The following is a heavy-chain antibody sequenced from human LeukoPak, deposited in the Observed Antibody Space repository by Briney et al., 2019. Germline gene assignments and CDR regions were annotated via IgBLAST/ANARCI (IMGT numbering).Heavy chain of an antibody. J-gene: IGHJ4*02. CDR1: GGSFSGDY. CDR2: INHSGST. D-gene: IGHD5-18*01. V-gene: IGHV4-34*01. Sequence: SETLSLTCAVYGGSFSGDYWTWIRQPPGKGLEWIGEINHSGSTNYNPSLRSRVTISIDTSKNQFSLRLSSVTAADTAVYYCARASGYSSKLDNWGQGTLVTVSS. CDR3: ARASGYSSKLDN.